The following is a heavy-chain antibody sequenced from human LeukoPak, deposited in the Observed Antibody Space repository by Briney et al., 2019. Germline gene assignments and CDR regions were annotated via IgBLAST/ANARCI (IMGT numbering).Heavy chain of an antibody. V-gene: IGHV3-9*01. Sequence: GGSLRLSCAASGFTFDDYAMHWVRQAPGKGLEWVSGISWNSGSIGYADSVKGRFTIFRDNAKNSLYLQMNSLRAEDTALYYCAKDTHSGSYPGTDAFDIWGQGTMVTVSS. CDR3: AKDTHSGSYPGTDAFDI. CDR2: ISWNSGSI. D-gene: IGHD1-26*01. CDR1: GFTFDDYA. J-gene: IGHJ3*02.